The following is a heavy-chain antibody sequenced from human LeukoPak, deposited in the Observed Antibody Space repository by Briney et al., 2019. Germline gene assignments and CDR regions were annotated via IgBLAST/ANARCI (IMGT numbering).Heavy chain of an antibody. CDR1: GFMFSSYW. CDR3: ATICSTSCYGYYMDV. D-gene: IGHD2-2*01. CDR2: IKHDGSDN. J-gene: IGHJ6*03. V-gene: IGHV3-7*01. Sequence: GGSLRLSCAASGFMFSSYWMSWVRQAPWKGLEWVANIKHDGSDNYYVDSVTGRFTISRDNAKNSLSLQMNSLRVEDTAVYYCATICSTSCYGYYMDVWGKGTTVTVSS.